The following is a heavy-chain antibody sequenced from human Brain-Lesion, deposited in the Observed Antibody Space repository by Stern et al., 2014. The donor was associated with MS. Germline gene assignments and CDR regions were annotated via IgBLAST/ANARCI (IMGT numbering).Heavy chain of an antibody. CDR3: ARDQRGITIFGVVTDYYYLGMDV. CDR1: GYIFTCYY. Sequence: MQLVESGAEVKKPGASVKVSCKTSGYIFTCYYIHWVRQAPGQGLEWMAWINPNTGGTKYAQKVQGRVTMSRDTSISTAYVELSSLTSDDTAVYYCARDQRGITIFGVVTDYYYLGMDVWGQGTTVTVSS. V-gene: IGHV1-2*02. J-gene: IGHJ6*02. D-gene: IGHD3-3*01. CDR2: INPNTGGT.